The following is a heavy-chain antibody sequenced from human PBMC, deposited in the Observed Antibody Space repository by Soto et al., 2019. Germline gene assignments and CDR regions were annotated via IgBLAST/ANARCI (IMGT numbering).Heavy chain of an antibody. D-gene: IGHD3-22*01. Sequence: EVQLLESGGGLVQPGGSLRLSCAASGFTFNSYAMTWVRQAPGKGLEWVSGISGSGGSTDYADSVKGRFNISRDNSKNTLYLQMHSLRVEDTAVYYYASGAGHYYDSSGYYSTIRLPLDYWGQGTLVTVSS. V-gene: IGHV3-23*01. CDR2: ISGSGGST. CDR3: ASGAGHYYDSSGYYSTIRLPLDY. CDR1: GFTFNSYA. J-gene: IGHJ4*02.